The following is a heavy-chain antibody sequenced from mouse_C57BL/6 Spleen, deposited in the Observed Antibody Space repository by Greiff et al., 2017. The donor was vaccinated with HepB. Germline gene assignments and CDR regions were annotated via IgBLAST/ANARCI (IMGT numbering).Heavy chain of an antibody. CDR1: GYAFSSSW. V-gene: IGHV1-82*01. D-gene: IGHD1-1*01. Sequence: QVQLKQSGPELVKPGASVKISCKASGYAFSSSWMNWVKQRPGKGLEWIGRIYPGDGDTNYNGKFKGKATLTADKSSSTAYMQLSSLTSEDSAVYFCARSDYGSSYLFAYWGQGTLVTVSA. CDR3: ARSDYGSSYLFAY. J-gene: IGHJ3*01. CDR2: IYPGDGDT.